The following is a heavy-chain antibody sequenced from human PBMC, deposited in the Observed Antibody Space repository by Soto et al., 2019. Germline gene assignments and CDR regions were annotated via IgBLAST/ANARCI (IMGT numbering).Heavy chain of an antibody. V-gene: IGHV1-2*04. Sequence: QVQLVQSGAEVKKPGASVKVSCKASGYTFTGYYMHWVRQAPGQGLEWMGWINPNSGGTNYAQKFQGWVTMTRDTSISTAYMELSRLRSDDTAVYYCARARTIMVRGVIIGVRDAFDIWGQGTMVTVSS. CDR2: INPNSGGT. CDR1: GYTFTGYY. J-gene: IGHJ3*02. CDR3: ARARTIMVRGVIIGVRDAFDI. D-gene: IGHD3-10*01.